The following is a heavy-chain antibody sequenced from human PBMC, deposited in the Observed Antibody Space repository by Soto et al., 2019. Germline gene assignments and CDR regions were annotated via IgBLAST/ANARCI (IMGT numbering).Heavy chain of an antibody. Sequence: QVQLVDSGGGVVQPGRSLRLSCAASGFSFTTYAMHWVRQAPGKGLEWVTLISYNGNEYYADSVKGRFTISRDNSKNTLFLQMNSLRADDTGVYYCARGADHSDTSCSWTFDYWGQGTLVTVSS. V-gene: IGHV3-30*03. J-gene: IGHJ4*02. CDR3: ARGADHSDTSCSWTFDY. D-gene: IGHD3-22*01. CDR1: GFSFTTYA. CDR2: ISYNGNE.